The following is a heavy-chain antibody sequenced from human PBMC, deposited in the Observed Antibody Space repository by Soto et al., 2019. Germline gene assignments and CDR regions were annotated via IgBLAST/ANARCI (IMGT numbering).Heavy chain of an antibody. D-gene: IGHD3-10*01. CDR1: GFTFSSYS. V-gene: IGHV3-21*01. CDR3: ARDRGGDLKAFDT. J-gene: IGHJ3*02. CDR2: ISSSSSYI. Sequence: EVQLVESGGGLVKPGGSLRLSCAASGFTFSSYSMNWVRQAPGKGLEWVSSISSSSSYIYYADSVKGRFTISRDNAKNSLHLQMNSLRAEDTAVHYSARDRGGDLKAFDTWGQGTMVTVSS.